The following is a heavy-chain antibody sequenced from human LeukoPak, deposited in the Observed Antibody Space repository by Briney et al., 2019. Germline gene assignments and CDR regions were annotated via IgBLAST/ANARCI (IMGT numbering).Heavy chain of an antibody. J-gene: IGHJ5*02. CDR1: GYTFTNYD. D-gene: IGHD2-15*01. V-gene: IGHV1-8*02. CDR2: MNPNSGNT. CDR3: ARLMGGGSPNRNTFDP. Sequence: ASVKVSCKTSGYTFTNYDVTWVRQATGQGLEWMGWMNPNSGNTGYAQKFQGRVTMTRDTSISTAYMELSCLRSEDTAVYYCARLMGGGSPNRNTFDPWGQGTLVTVSS.